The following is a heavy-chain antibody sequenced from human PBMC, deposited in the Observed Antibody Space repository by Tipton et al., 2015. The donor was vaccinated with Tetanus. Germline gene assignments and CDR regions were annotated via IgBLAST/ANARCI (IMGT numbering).Heavy chain of an antibody. Sequence: TLSLTCTVSGGSLSSSHWAWIRQPPGKGLEWIGKITYSWTTNYNSSLKSRVTMSLDTSTSQFSLSLTSATAADTAVYYCARERIRLIGEVVFRFFDVWGRGTLATVSS. D-gene: IGHD3-3*02. V-gene: IGHV4-59*13. J-gene: IGHJ2*01. CDR3: ARERIRLIGEVVFRFFDV. CDR1: GGSLSSSH. CDR2: ITYSWTT.